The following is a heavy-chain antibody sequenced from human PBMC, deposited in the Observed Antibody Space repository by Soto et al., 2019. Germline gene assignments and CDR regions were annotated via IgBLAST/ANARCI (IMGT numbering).Heavy chain of an antibody. D-gene: IGHD3-3*01. CDR1: GGSISSSSYY. CDR3: AKRITIFGVVIRAYMDV. J-gene: IGHJ6*03. Sequence: QLQLQESGPGLVKPSETLSLTCTVSGGSISSSSYYWGWIRQPPGKGLEWIGSIYYSGSTYYNPSLKSRVTISVDTSKNQFSLKLSSVTAADTAVYYCAKRITIFGVVIRAYMDVWGKGTTVTVSS. CDR2: IYYSGST. V-gene: IGHV4-39*01.